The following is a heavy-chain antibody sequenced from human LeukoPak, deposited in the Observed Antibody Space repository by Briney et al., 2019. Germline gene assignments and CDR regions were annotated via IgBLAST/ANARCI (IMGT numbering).Heavy chain of an antibody. J-gene: IGHJ4*02. CDR2: IDSGRGSST. V-gene: IGHV3-48*03. Sequence: GGSLRLSFAASGFTFRSYEMNWVRQAPGKGLKWVSYIDSGRGSSTNYADSVKGRFTISRDSAKNSLYLQMNSLRAEDTAMYYFTRETPDGYDYWGQGTLVTVSS. CDR1: GFTFRSYE. CDR3: TRETPDGYDY. D-gene: IGHD5-24*01.